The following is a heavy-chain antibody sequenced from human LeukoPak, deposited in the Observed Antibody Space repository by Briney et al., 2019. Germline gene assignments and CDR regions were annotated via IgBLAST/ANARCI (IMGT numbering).Heavy chain of an antibody. CDR1: RFIFNNYA. CDR2: ISYHGHDQ. Sequence: GGSLRLSCAASRFIFNNYAMHWVRQAPGKGLDWVAVISYHGHDQFYADSVKGRFTISRDSSKNTLYLQMNSLRTEDTAVYYCARQDCSGGSCYLDYWGQGTLVTVSS. D-gene: IGHD2-15*01. V-gene: IGHV3-30*04. CDR3: ARQDCSGGSCYLDY. J-gene: IGHJ4*02.